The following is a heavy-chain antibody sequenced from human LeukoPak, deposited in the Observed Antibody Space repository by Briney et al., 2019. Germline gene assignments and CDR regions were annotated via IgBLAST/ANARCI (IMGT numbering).Heavy chain of an antibody. CDR2: IYYSGST. CDR1: GDSISSYY. D-gene: IGHD6-19*01. CDR3: ARERVAVAGDFYYYYMDV. J-gene: IGHJ6*03. Sequence: SETLSLTCTVSGDSISSYYWSWIRQPPGKGLEWIGNIYYSGSTNYNPSLKSRVTISVDTSKKQFSLKLSSVTAADTAVYYCARERVAVAGDFYYYYMDVWGKGTTVTISS. V-gene: IGHV4-59*01.